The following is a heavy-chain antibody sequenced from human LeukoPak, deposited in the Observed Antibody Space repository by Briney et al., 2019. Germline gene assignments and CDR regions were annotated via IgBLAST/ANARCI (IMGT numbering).Heavy chain of an antibody. J-gene: IGHJ4*02. CDR3: ARPHWDSSGYPPYYFDY. D-gene: IGHD3-22*01. CDR1: GGSISSSSYY. CDR2: IYYSGST. V-gene: IGHV4-39*01. Sequence: SETLSLTCTVSGGSISSSSYYWGWIRQPPGKGLEWIGSIYYSGSTYYNPSLKSRVTISVDTSKNQFSLKLSSVTAADTAVYCCARPHWDSSGYPPYYFDYWGQGTLVTVSS.